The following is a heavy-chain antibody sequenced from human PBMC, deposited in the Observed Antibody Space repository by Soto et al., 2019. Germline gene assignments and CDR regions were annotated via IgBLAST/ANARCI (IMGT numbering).Heavy chain of an antibody. D-gene: IGHD3-3*02. V-gene: IGHV4-61*01. J-gene: IGHJ4*02. CDR1: GDSITSNSYY. CDR2: IYYSGST. CDR3: ARGVHFQ. Sequence: SETLSLTCTVSGDSITSNSYYWSWIRQPPGKGLEWIGYIYYSGSTNYNPSLKSRVTISVDTSKNQFSLKLSSVTAAATAVYSCARGVHFQWGQGTLVSVSS.